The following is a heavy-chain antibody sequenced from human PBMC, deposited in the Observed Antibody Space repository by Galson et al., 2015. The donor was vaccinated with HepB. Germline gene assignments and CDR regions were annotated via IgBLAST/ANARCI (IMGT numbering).Heavy chain of an antibody. D-gene: IGHD6-13*01. Sequence: ETLSLTCTVSGGSISSSSYYWGWIRQPPGKGLEWIGSIYYSGSTYYNPSLKSRVTISVDTSKNQFSLKLSSVTAADTAVYYCARGPGSSWYGDALDYFDYWGQGTLVTVSS. CDR2: IYYSGST. CDR1: GGSISSSSYY. V-gene: IGHV4-39*07. CDR3: ARGPGSSWYGDALDYFDY. J-gene: IGHJ4*02.